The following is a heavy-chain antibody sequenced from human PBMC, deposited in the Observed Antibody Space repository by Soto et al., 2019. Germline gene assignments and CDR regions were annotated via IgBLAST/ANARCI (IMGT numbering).Heavy chain of an antibody. J-gene: IGHJ6*02. Sequence: PGGSLRLSCAASRFTFSSYGMHWVRQAPGKGLEWVAVIWYDGSDEYYADSVKGRFTISRDNSKNTLYLQMNSLRAEDTAVYYCARDNPPSHSSGRHYHYYGLDVWGQGTTVTVSS. CDR3: ARDNPPSHSSGRHYHYYGLDV. CDR1: RFTFSSYG. CDR2: IWYDGSDE. V-gene: IGHV3-33*01. D-gene: IGHD6-19*01.